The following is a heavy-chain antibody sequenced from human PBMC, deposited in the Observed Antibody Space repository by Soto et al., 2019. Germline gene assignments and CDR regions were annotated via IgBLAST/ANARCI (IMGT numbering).Heavy chain of an antibody. J-gene: IGHJ4*02. D-gene: IGHD6-19*01. Sequence: PSETLSLTCAVSGGSISSGGYSWSWIRQPPGKGLEWIGYIYHSGSTYYNPSLKSRVTISVDTSKNQFSLKLSSVTAADTAVYYCARQIAVAGPFDYWGQGTLVTVSS. CDR1: GGSISSGGYS. CDR2: IYHSGST. CDR3: ARQIAVAGPFDY. V-gene: IGHV4-30-2*01.